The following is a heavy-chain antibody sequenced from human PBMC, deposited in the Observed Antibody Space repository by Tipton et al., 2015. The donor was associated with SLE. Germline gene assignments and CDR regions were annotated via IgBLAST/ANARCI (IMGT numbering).Heavy chain of an antibody. J-gene: IGHJ6*02. CDR2: MIPNSGNT. D-gene: IGHD3-16*02. CDR1: GYTFTSND. V-gene: IGHV1-8*01. CDR3: ARGRKSGGVLSAKYYYYYYGMDV. Sequence: QLVQSGAEVKKPGASVKVSCKASGYTFTSNDIVWVRQAPGQGLEWMGWMIPNSGNTASAQKFQGRVTMTRDTSISTAYMELTSLRFEDTAVYYCARGRKSGGVLSAKYYYYYYGMDVWGQGTTVTVSS.